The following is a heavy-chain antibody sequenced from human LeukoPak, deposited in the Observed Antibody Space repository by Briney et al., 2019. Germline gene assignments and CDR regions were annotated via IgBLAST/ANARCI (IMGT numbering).Heavy chain of an antibody. CDR3: AKDGAGRHYFDY. D-gene: IGHD3-16*01. J-gene: IGHJ4*02. CDR1: GFTFSSYD. Sequence: PGGSLRLSCAASGFTFSSYDMHWVRQASGKGLEWVAFIRYDGSNKYYADSVKGRFTISRDNPKNTVYLQMNSLRDEDTAVYYCAKDGAGRHYFDYWGQGTLVTVSS. CDR2: IRYDGSNK. V-gene: IGHV3-30*02.